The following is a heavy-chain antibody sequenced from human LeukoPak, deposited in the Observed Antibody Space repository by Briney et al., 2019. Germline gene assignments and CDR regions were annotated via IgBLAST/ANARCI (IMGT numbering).Heavy chain of an antibody. V-gene: IGHV1-69*13. CDR1: GGTFSSYA. D-gene: IGHD6-13*01. J-gene: IGHJ1*01. CDR3: ASGDPQELGPSNAEYFQH. CDR2: IIPIFGTA. Sequence: ASVKVSCTASGGTFSSYANSWVRQAPGQGLEWMGGIIPIFGTANYAQKFQGRVTITADESTSTAYMELSSLRSEDTAVYYCASGDPQELGPSNAEYFQHWGQGTLVTVSS.